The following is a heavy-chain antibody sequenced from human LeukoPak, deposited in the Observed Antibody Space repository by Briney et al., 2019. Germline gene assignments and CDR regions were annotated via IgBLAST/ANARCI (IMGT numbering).Heavy chain of an antibody. Sequence: ASVEVSCKASGYTFTSYAMHWVRQAPGQRLEWIGWINAGNGNTKYSQKFQGRVTITRDTSASTAYMELSSLRSEDTAVYYSARRSLSGTLDYWGQGTLVTVSS. V-gene: IGHV1-3*01. CDR3: ARRSLSGTLDY. D-gene: IGHD1-1*01. J-gene: IGHJ4*02. CDR1: GYTFTSYA. CDR2: INAGNGNT.